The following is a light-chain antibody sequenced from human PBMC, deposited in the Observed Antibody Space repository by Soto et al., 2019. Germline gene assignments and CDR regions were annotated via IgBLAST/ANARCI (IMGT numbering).Light chain of an antibody. Sequence: RSQSLSSLSSSFGDRVTITCRASQSISNYLNWYQQKPGKAPNLLIYAASTLQSGVPSRFSGGGSGTDFTLTISSLQPEDFATYYCQQSYNIPRTFGQGTRLEIK. CDR3: QQSYNIPRT. CDR1: QSISNY. CDR2: AAS. J-gene: IGKJ5*01. V-gene: IGKV1-39*01.